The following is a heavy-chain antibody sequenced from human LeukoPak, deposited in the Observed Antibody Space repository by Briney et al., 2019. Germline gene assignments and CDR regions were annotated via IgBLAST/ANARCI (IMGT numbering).Heavy chain of an antibody. V-gene: IGHV3-7*04. CDR1: GFTFSSYW. CDR3: ARDGQQLGFWGQGTLVIVSSGESSQPLSCFPRDGQQLGF. D-gene: IGHD6-13*01. J-gene: IGHJ4*02. Sequence: GRSLRLSCVASGFTFSSYWMSRVRPAPGKWLEWVANIKQDGRENYYVGSVKGRFTIASDNAKSSLYLQMNSMRVEGTAVYYCARDGQQLGFWGQGTLVIVSSGESSQPLSCFPRDGQQLGFWGQGTLVTVSS. CDR2: IKQDGREN.